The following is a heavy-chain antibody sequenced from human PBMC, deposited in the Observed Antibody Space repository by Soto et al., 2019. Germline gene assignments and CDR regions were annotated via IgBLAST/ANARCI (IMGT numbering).Heavy chain of an antibody. CDR1: GYSISSGYY. V-gene: IGHV4-38-2*02. CDR2: IYHSGST. D-gene: IGHD3-3*01. CDR3: ARDGSLLNYDFWSGLNWFDP. Sequence: SETLSLTCTVSGYSISSGYYWGWIRQPPGKGLEWIGSIYHSGSTYYNPSLKSRVTISVDTSKNQFSLKLSSVTAADTAVYYCARDGSLLNYDFWSGLNWFDPWGQGTLVTVSS. J-gene: IGHJ5*02.